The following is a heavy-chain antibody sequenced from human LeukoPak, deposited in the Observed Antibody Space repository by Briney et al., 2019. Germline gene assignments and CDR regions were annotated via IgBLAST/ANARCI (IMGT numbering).Heavy chain of an antibody. J-gene: IGHJ3*02. CDR3: ARDGHPYFDFWSNYYYAFDI. CDR2: ISSGSGTI. CDR1: GFNFNSHN. Sequence: GGSLRLTCVVSGFNFNSHNMNWVRQAPGKGLEWVSYISSGSGTIYYADSVKGRFTISRDNTKNSLYLQMNNLRAEDTAVYYCARDGHPYFDFWSNYYYAFDIWGQGTLVTVSS. V-gene: IGHV3-48*04. D-gene: IGHD3-3*01.